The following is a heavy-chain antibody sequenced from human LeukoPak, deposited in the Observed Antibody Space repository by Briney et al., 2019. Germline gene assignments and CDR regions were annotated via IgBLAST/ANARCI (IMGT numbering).Heavy chain of an antibody. CDR1: GGSISSYS. J-gene: IGHJ4*02. CDR3: ARQSISGSSLSYFDY. Sequence: ESGPGLVNPSEALSLTCTVSGGSISSYSWSWIRQPPGKGLEWIGNVYDSGSTNYNPSLKSRVTISVDTSKNQCSLKSSSVTAADTAVYYCARQSISGSSLSYFDYWGQGTLVNVSS. D-gene: IGHD3-22*01. CDR2: VYDSGST. V-gene: IGHV4-59*01.